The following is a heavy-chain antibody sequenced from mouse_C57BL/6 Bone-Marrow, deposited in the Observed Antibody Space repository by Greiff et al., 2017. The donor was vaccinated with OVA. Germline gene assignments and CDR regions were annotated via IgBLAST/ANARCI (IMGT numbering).Heavy chain of an antibody. D-gene: IGHD2-4*01. J-gene: IGHJ1*03. CDR3: ARDDYYWYFDV. CDR1: GYTFTDYY. Sequence: VQLQQSGAELVRPGASVKLSCKASGYTFTDYYINWVKQRPGQGLEWIARIYPGSGNTYYNEKFKGKATLTAEKSSSPAYMQLSSLTSEDSAVYFCARDDYYWYFDVWGTGTTVTVSS. CDR2: IYPGSGNT. V-gene: IGHV1-76*01.